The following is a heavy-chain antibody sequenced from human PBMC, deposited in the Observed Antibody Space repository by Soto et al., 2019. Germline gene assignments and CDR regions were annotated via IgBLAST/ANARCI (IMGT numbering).Heavy chain of an antibody. J-gene: IGHJ4*02. CDR1: GGSISSGGYY. V-gene: IGHV4-31*03. CDR3: ARGPKLEPRFDY. CDR2: LSYSGST. D-gene: IGHD1-1*01. Sequence: QVQLQESGPGLVKPSQTLSLTCTVSGGSISSGGYYWSWIRQHPGKDLEWIGYLSYSGSTYSNPSPKSRVTRSVDASKDQFSLKLSSVTAADTAVYYCARGPKLEPRFDYWGQGALVTVSS.